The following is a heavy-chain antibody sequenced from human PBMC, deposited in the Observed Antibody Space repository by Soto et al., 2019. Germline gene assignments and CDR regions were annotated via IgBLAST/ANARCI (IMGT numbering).Heavy chain of an antibody. CDR1: GYTFSSHG. J-gene: IGHJ4*02. Sequence: PWGSLKLSCAASGYTFSSHGMHLVRQAPGKGLVWVSHIGPDGSSTRDADSVQGRFTISRDDARNTLYLQMNSLRDEDTAVYYCARDNNWSYDYWGQGLLVTVSS. D-gene: IGHD1-1*01. CDR3: ARDNNWSYDY. CDR2: IGPDGSST. V-gene: IGHV3-74*01.